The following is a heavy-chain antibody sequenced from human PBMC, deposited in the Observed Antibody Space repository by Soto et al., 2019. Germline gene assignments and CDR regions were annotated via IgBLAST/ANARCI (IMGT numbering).Heavy chain of an antibody. D-gene: IGHD6-19*01. CDR1: GYTFTSYG. Sequence: GASVKVSCKASGYTFTSYGISWVRQAPGQGLEWMGWISAYNGNTDYAQKLQGRVTMTTDTSTSTAYMELRSLRSDDTAVYYCARWARSGWYGNHHYNWFDPWGQGTLVTVSS. CDR3: ARWARSGWYGNHHYNWFDP. V-gene: IGHV1-18*01. CDR2: ISAYNGNT. J-gene: IGHJ5*02.